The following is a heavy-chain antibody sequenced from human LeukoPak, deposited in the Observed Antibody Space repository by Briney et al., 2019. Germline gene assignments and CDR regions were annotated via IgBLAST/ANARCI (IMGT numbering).Heavy chain of an antibody. CDR3: ARVVVRDANNYKDY. J-gene: IGHJ4*02. D-gene: IGHD5-24*01. Sequence: ASVKVSCKASGYTFTSYYIHWVRQAPGQGLEWMGGIIPIFGTANYAQKFQGRVTITADESTSTAYMELSSLRSEDTAVYYCARVVVRDANNYKDYWGQGTLVTVSS. CDR1: GYTFTSYY. V-gene: IGHV1-69*13. CDR2: IIPIFGTA.